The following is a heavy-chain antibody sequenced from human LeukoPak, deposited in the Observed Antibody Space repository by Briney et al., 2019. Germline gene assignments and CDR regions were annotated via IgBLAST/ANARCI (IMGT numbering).Heavy chain of an antibody. CDR3: ARRSGIAVAGDDAFDI. CDR1: GFTFSSYG. V-gene: IGHV3-33*01. Sequence: GGSLRLSCAASGFTFSSYGMHWVRQAPGKGLEWVAVIWYDGSNKYYADSVKGRFTISRDNSKNTLYLQMDSLRAEDTAVYYCARRSGIAVAGDDAFDIWGQGTMVTVSS. D-gene: IGHD6-19*01. CDR2: IWYDGSNK. J-gene: IGHJ3*02.